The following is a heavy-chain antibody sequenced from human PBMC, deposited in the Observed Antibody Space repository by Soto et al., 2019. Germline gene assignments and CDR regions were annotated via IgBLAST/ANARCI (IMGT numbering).Heavy chain of an antibody. CDR3: ARSPRYCSSTSCYITPDY. J-gene: IGHJ4*02. CDR2: IIPIFGTA. D-gene: IGHD2-2*02. Sequence: QVQLVQSGAEVKKPGSSVKVSCKASGGTFSSYAISWVRQAPGQGLEWMGGIIPIFGTANYAQKFQGRVTITADESTRTAYMELISLRSEATAVYYCARSPRYCSSTSCYITPDYWGQGTLVTVAS. V-gene: IGHV1-69*01. CDR1: GGTFSSYA.